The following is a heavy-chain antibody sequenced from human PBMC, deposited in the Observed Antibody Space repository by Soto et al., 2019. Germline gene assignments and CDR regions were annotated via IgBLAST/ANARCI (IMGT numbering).Heavy chain of an antibody. CDR2: INPNSGGT. V-gene: IGHV1-2*02. Sequence: QVQLVQSGAEVKKPGASVKVSCKASGYTFTGYYMHWVRQAPGQGLEWMGWINPNSGGTNYAQKFKGRSPMPRDPSISTAYMDLSSLRSDDTAVYYCARDYSSRKILVVAAFWFDPWGQGTLVTVSS. CDR3: ARDYSSRKILVVAAFWFDP. J-gene: IGHJ5*02. D-gene: IGHD2-15*01. CDR1: GYTFTGYY.